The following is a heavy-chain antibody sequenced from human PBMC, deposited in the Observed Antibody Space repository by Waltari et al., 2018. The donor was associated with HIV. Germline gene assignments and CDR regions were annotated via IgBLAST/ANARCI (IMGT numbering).Heavy chain of an antibody. CDR3: ARATGDSPFDY. V-gene: IGHV4-61*02. D-gene: IGHD4-17*01. CDR1: GDSISSGSYY. J-gene: IGHJ4*02. CDR2: IYTSRST. Sequence: QVQLQESGPGLVKPSQTLSLTCTVSGDSISSGSYYWSWIRQPAGKGLEWIGRIYTSRSTNYNPSLKSRVTISVDTSKNQLSLKLSSVTAADTAVYYCARATGDSPFDYWGQGTLVTVSS.